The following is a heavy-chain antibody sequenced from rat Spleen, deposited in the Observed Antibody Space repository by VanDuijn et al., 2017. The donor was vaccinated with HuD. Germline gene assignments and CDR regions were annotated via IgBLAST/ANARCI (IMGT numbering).Heavy chain of an antibody. CDR2: ISYDGSST. J-gene: IGHJ4*01. V-gene: IGHV5-20*01. CDR1: GLIFSDYY. Sequence: EVQLVESGGGLVQPGRSLKLSCVASGLIFSDYYMAWVRQAPTKGLEWVATISYDGSSTYYRDSVKGRFTISRDNAKSTLYLQMDSLRSEDTATYYCTTYGGLRNWFAYWGQGVSVTVSS. D-gene: IGHD4-1*01. CDR3: TTYGGLRNWFAY.